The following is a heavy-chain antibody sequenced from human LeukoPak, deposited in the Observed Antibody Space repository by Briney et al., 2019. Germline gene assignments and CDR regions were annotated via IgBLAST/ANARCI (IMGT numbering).Heavy chain of an antibody. CDR1: GCSITSGYY. D-gene: IGHD2-2*01. CDR3: TRLYTSPRSIGH. V-gene: IGHV4-38-2*01. J-gene: IGHJ4*02. CDR2: IYHSGNT. Sequence: SETLSLTCAVSGCSITSGYYWGWMRHPPGKRLEWIGSIYHSGNTYYNPPLKSRVTLSVDTSKNQIPLELTFLTAADQAVYYCTRLYTSPRSIGHWGQGTLVTVSS.